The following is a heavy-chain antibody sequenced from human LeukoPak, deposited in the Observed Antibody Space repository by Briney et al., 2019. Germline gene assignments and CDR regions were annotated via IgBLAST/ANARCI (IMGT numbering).Heavy chain of an antibody. CDR2: IYYSGST. V-gene: IGHV4-59*12. D-gene: IGHD6-13*01. J-gene: IGHJ4*02. Sequence: SETLSLTCTVSGGSISSYYWSWIRQPPGKGLEWIGYIYYSGSTYYNPSLKSRVTISVDTSKNQFSLKLSSVTAADTAVYYCARDSSSWSSWVYWGQGTLVTVSS. CDR3: ARDSSSWSSWVY. CDR1: GGSISSYY.